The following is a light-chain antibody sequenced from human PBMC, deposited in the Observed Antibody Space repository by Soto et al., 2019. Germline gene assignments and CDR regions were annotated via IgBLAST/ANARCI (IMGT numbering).Light chain of an antibody. CDR1: QSVSSN. CDR2: GAS. CDR3: QQYNNWPFS. V-gene: IGKV3-15*01. Sequence: EIVMTQSPATLSVSPGERATISCRASQSVSSNLALYQQKPCQVPRLLIYGASTRATGIPARFSGSGSGTEFTLTISSLQSEDFAVYYCQQYNNWPFSFGQGTKVDIK. J-gene: IGKJ1*01.